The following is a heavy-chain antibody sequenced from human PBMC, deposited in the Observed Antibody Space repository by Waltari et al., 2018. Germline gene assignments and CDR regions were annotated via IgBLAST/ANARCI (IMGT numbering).Heavy chain of an antibody. D-gene: IGHD5-12*01. CDR2: ISGSGGST. J-gene: IGHJ4*02. V-gene: IGHV3-23*01. CDR3: ARHVDPDY. Sequence: DVQLLQSRGTLVPPGGSLRLSCVVSGLTFSNYAMSWVRQAPGKGLEWVSSISGSGGSTYYPDSVRGRFTISRDNSMHTLYLQMNSLRVEDTAIYYCARHVDPDYWGQGTLVTVSS. CDR1: GLTFSNYA.